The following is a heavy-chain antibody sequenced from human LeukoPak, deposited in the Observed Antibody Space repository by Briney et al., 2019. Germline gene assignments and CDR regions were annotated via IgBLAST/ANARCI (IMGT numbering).Heavy chain of an antibody. J-gene: IGHJ2*01. Sequence: PSETLSLTCTVSGDSISGSYWSWIRQPPGKGLEWIGYIYYTGSTNYNPSLKNRVTISVDTSKNQFSLKLTSVTAADAAFYYWARPRRKRGTGPGFASGGRETRV. CDR2: IYYTGST. D-gene: IGHD1-14*01. CDR1: GDSISGSY. V-gene: IGHV4-59*01. CDR3: ARPRRKRGTGPGFAS.